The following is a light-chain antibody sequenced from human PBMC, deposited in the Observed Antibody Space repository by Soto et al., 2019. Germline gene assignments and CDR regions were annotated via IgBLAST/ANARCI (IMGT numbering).Light chain of an antibody. CDR2: DAS. CDR3: QQRSNWPPYT. V-gene: IGKV3-11*01. J-gene: IGKJ2*01. Sequence: EIVLTQSPATLSLSPGERATLSCRASQSVSSYLAWYQQKPGQAPRLLIYDASNRATGIPARFRGSGSGTDFTLTISSVEPKDFAVYYCQQRSNWPPYTFGQGTKLEIK. CDR1: QSVSSY.